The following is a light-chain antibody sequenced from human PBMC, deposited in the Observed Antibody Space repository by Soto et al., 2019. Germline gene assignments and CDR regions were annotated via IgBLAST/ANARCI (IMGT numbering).Light chain of an antibody. CDR3: SSYSSGSTLVV. CDR2: EVA. Sequence: QSALTQPASVSGSPGQTITISCTGTSSDIGGYDVVSWYQQHPGKAPKLLIYEVAKRPSGVSNRFSGSKSGNTASLTISGLQAEDEADYYCSSYSSGSTLVVFGGGTQLTVL. J-gene: IGLJ2*01. CDR1: SSDIGGYDV. V-gene: IGLV2-14*02.